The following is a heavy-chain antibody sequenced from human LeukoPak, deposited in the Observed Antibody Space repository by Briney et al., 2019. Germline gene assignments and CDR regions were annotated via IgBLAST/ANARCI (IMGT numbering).Heavy chain of an antibody. CDR1: GGSISSHY. J-gene: IGHJ4*02. Sequence: PSETLSLTCTVSGGSISSHYWSWIRQPPGKGLEWIGYIYYSGSTNYNPSLKSRVTISVGTSKNQFSLKLSSVTAADTAVYYCARDLGIAGIDYWGQGTLVTVSS. CDR3: ARDLGIAGIDY. D-gene: IGHD6-13*01. CDR2: IYYSGST. V-gene: IGHV4-59*11.